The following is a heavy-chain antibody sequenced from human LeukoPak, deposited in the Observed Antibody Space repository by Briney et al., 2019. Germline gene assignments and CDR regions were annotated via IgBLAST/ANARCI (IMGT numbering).Heavy chain of an antibody. D-gene: IGHD1-26*01. Sequence: TGGSLRLSCAVSGFTFSSYAMSWVRQAPGKGLEWVSAISGSGGSTYYADSVKGRFTISRDNAKNTRYLQMNSLRAEDTAVYYCAKDLGGSYGGFDYWGQGTLVTVSS. J-gene: IGHJ4*02. CDR3: AKDLGGSYGGFDY. CDR1: GFTFSSYA. V-gene: IGHV3-23*01. CDR2: ISGSGGST.